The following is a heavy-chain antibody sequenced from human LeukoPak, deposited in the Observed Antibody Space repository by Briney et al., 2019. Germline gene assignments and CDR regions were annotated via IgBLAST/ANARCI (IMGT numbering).Heavy chain of an antibody. Sequence: SETLSLTCTVSGDSTSNASYWGWIRRPPGRGREGIGSIDHGGITYYNPPLRSRVTIYVDTSKNQFSLRLTSVTAADTAVYYCARVLYGDYGGVDYWGQGTLVTVSS. CDR2: IDHGGIT. D-gene: IGHD4-17*01. CDR1: GDSTSNASY. J-gene: IGHJ4*01. CDR3: ARVLYGDYGGVDY. V-gene: IGHV4-38-2*02.